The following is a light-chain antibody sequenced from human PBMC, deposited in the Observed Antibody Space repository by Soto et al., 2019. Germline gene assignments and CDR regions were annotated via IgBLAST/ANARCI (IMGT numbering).Light chain of an antibody. Sequence: DIQMTQSHSTLSASVGDRVTITCRASQSISSWLAWYQQKPGKAPKLLIYKASSLERGVPSRFSGSGSGTEFTLTISSLQPDDFATYYCQQYSSYSTFGQGTKVEIE. CDR2: KAS. CDR3: QQYSSYST. CDR1: QSISSW. J-gene: IGKJ1*01. V-gene: IGKV1-5*03.